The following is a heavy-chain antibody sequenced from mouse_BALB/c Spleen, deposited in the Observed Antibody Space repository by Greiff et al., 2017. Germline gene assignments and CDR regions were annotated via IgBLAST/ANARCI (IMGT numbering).Heavy chain of an antibody. CDR2: INPSTGYT. CDR1: GYTFTSYW. V-gene: IGHV1-7*01. D-gene: IGHD2-10*02. J-gene: IGHJ3*01. CDR3: AREREYGNYDY. Sequence: VQLQESGAELAKPGASVKMSCKASGYTFTSYWMHWVKQRPGQGLEWIGYINPSTGYTEYNQKFKDKATLTADKSSSTAYMQLSSLTSEDSAVYYCAREREYGNYDYWGQGTLVTVSA.